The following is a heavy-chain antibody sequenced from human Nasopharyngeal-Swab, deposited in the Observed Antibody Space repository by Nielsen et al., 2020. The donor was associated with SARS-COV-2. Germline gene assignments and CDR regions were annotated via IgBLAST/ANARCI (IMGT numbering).Heavy chain of an antibody. D-gene: IGHD1-26*01. V-gene: IGHV1-69*06. CDR3: ARVGSRGGNAFDI. CDR2: IIPIFGTA. Sequence: WVRQAPGQGLEWMGGIIPIFGTANYAQKFQGRVTITADKSTSTAYMELSSLRSEDTAVYYCARVGSRGGNAFDIWGQGTRVTVSS. J-gene: IGHJ3*02.